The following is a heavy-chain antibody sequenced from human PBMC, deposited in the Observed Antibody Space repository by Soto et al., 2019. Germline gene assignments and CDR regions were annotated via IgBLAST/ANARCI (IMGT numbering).Heavy chain of an antibody. CDR3: AHRSGRGYSYGSFDY. CDR1: GFSLSNARMG. V-gene: IGHV2-26*01. CDR2: IFSNDEK. D-gene: IGHD5-18*01. Sequence: SGPTLVNPTETLTLTCTVSGFSLSNARMGVSWIRQPPGKALEWLAHIFSNDEKSYSTSLKSRLTISKDTSKSQVVLTMTNMDPVDTATYYCAHRSGRGYSYGSFDYWGQGTLVTVSS. J-gene: IGHJ4*02.